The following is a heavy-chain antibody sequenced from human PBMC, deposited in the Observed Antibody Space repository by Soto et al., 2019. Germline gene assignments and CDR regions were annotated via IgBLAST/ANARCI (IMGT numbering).Heavy chain of an antibody. V-gene: IGHV3-74*01. Sequence: DVQLVETGGGIVPPGGSLRLSCAASGLTFNRYWMHWVRHAPGKGLVWVSHINTDGTNSNYADSVKGRFTISRDNAKSTLFLQMNSLRDEDTVVYYCARGVCSGGNCYTYYFDPWGQGIPVTVSS. CDR3: ARGVCSGGNCYTYYFDP. CDR1: GLTFNRYW. D-gene: IGHD2-15*01. J-gene: IGHJ5*02. CDR2: INTDGTNS.